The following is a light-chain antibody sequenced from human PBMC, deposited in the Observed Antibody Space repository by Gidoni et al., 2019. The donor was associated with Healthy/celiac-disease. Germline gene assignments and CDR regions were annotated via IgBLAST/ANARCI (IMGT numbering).Light chain of an antibody. CDR3: QQYNSYWT. Sequence: IQITQSPSTLSASVGDRVTITCRASQSISSRLAWYQQKPGKAPKLLIYKASSVDSGVPSRFSGSGSGTEFTLTISSLQPDDFATYYCQQYNSYWTFGQGTKVEIK. CDR2: KAS. V-gene: IGKV1-5*03. J-gene: IGKJ1*01. CDR1: QSISSR.